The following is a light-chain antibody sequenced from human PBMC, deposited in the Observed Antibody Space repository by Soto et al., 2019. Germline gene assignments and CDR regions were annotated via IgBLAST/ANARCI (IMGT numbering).Light chain of an antibody. J-gene: IGKJ1*01. V-gene: IGKV1-9*01. CDR2: GAS. CDR3: QQLNGSPCT. CDR1: PAIASF. Sequence: IQLTQSPSSLSASVGDRVTITCRASPAIASFLAWYQQKPGTAPKLLIYGASTLQSGVPSRFIGSRSWTDYTLTIGSLQLEDFATYYCQQLNGSPCTFGQGTKVEV.